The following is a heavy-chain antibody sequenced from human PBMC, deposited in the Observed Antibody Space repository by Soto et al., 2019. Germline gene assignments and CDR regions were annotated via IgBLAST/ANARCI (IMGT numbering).Heavy chain of an antibody. CDR1: GGSISSYY. J-gene: IGHJ4*02. Sequence: PSETLSLTCTVSGGSISSYYWSWIRQPPGKGLEWIGYIYYSGSTNYNPSLKSRVTISVDTSKNQFSLKLSSVTAADTAVYYCARNYYGSGSYYNERAFDSWGQGTLVT. D-gene: IGHD3-10*01. CDR3: ARNYYGSGSYYNERAFDS. V-gene: IGHV4-59*01. CDR2: IYYSGST.